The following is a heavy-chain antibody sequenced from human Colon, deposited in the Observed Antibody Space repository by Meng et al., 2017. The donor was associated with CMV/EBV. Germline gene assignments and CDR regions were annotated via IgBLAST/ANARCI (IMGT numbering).Heavy chain of an antibody. D-gene: IGHD4-17*01. Sequence: GESLKISCAASGFTFSGSGMHWVRQAPGTGLEWVALISYDGSIKYYVDSVKGRFTISRDNSKNTLSLQMNSLRGGDTAVYYCVRVGDYPGGYFDYWGLGTLVTVSS. CDR2: ISYDGSIK. CDR1: GFTFSGSG. J-gene: IGHJ4*02. V-gene: IGHV3-30*19. CDR3: VRVGDYPGGYFDY.